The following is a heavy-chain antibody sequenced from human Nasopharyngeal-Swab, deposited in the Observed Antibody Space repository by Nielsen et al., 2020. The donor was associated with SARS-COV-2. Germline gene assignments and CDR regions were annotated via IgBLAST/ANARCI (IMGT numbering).Heavy chain of an antibody. CDR2: ISYDGSNK. CDR1: GFTFSSYD. D-gene: IGHD6-19*01. V-gene: IGHV3-30*03. J-gene: IGHJ4*02. Sequence: GESLKISCAASGFTFSSYDMHWVRQAPGKGLEWVAVISYDGSNKYYADSVKGRFTISRDNSKNTLYLQMNSLRAEDTAVYYCAREDPIAVAGNLDYWGQGTLVTVSS. CDR3: AREDPIAVAGNLDY.